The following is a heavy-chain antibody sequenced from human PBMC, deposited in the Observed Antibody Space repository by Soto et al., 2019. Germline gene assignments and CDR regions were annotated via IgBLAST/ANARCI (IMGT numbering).Heavy chain of an antibody. CDR2: FYYSGST. Sequence: QVQLQESGPGLVRPSETLSLTCTVSGGSVSGGSYFWSWVRQPPGKGLEWIGYFYYSGSTKYNPSLKRRVTRLEDTSKNQCSLKFNSVTAADTAVYYCAREGRMGTFDYWGQGALVTVSS. J-gene: IGHJ4*02. D-gene: IGHD1-1*01. CDR3: AREGRMGTFDY. CDR1: GGSVSGGSYF. V-gene: IGHV4-61*01.